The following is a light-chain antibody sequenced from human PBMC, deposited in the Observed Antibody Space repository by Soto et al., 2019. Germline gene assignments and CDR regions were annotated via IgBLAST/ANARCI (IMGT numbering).Light chain of an antibody. CDR2: DAS. Sequence: DIQMTQSRSTLSASVGDRVTITCRASQSINSWLAWYQQKPGKAPKLLIYDASSLESGVPSRFSGSGSGTEFTLTISSLQPDDFATYYCQQYNIYPWTFGPGTKVEIK. V-gene: IGKV1-5*01. J-gene: IGKJ1*01. CDR3: QQYNIYPWT. CDR1: QSINSW.